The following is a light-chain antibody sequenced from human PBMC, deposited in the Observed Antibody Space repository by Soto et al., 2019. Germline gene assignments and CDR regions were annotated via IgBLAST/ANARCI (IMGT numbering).Light chain of an antibody. CDR1: QDIRNT. Sequence: AIQMTQSPSSLSASVGDRVTISCRASQDIRNTVAWYQEKPGEAPKLLSFAASKRQSGVPSRFSGSGSVTDHTIDITGLQPADLATWYCLQSSDLSWTFGHGNQVEV. V-gene: IGKV1-6*01. CDR3: LQSSDLSWT. CDR2: AAS. J-gene: IGKJ1*01.